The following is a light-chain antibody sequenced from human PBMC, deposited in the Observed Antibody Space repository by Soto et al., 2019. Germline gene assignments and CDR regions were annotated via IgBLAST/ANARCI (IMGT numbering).Light chain of an antibody. CDR1: QSVSSY. Sequence: IVLTQSPAPLSFFPGGKATLSFRASQSVSSYLAWYQQKPGQAPRLLIYDASNRATGIPARFSGSGSGTDFTLTISSLEPEDFAVYYCQQRSNWPLTFGPGTKVDIK. CDR2: DAS. J-gene: IGKJ3*01. CDR3: QQRSNWPLT. V-gene: IGKV3-11*01.